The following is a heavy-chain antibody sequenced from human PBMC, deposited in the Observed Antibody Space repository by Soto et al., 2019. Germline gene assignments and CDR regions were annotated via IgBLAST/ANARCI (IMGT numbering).Heavy chain of an antibody. CDR1: GFTFDDYT. Sequence: GGSLRLSCAASGFTFDDYTMHWVRQAPGKGLEWVSLISWDGGSTYYADSVKGRFTISRDNSKNSLYLQMNSLRTEDTALYYCAKGKHNYYDSSGDEPPLFDYWGQGTLVTVSS. CDR2: ISWDGGST. D-gene: IGHD3-22*01. V-gene: IGHV3-43*01. J-gene: IGHJ4*02. CDR3: AKGKHNYYDSSGDEPPLFDY.